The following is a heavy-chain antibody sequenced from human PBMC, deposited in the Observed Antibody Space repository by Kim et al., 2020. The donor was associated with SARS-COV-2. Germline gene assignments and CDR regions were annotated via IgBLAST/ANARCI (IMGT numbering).Heavy chain of an antibody. D-gene: IGHD6-6*01. Sequence: GGSLRLSCTGSGFTFADYVLSWVRQAPGKGLEWVGFIRSEAYDGATEYAASVKGRFTMSRDDSKGIAYLQLNALKTEDTAVYYCARDFGSSSGEYYYYYYYMDVCGKGTTVTVSS. J-gene: IGHJ6*03. V-gene: IGHV3-49*04. CDR3: ARDFGSSSGEYYYYYYYMDV. CDR2: IRSEAYDGAT. CDR1: GFTFADYV.